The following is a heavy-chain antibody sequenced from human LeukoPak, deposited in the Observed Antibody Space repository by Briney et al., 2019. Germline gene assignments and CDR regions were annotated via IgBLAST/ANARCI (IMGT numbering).Heavy chain of an antibody. Sequence: PGGSLRLSCAASGFTFSNAWMSWVRQAPGKGLEWVGRIKSKTDGGTTDYAAPVKGRFTISRDDSKNTLYLQMNSLKTEDTAVYYCTTDPSGYSSSPSGYYYYYYMDVWGKGTTVTVSS. D-gene: IGHD6-13*01. CDR2: IKSKTDGGTT. J-gene: IGHJ6*03. CDR1: GFTFSNAW. CDR3: TTDPSGYSSSPSGYYYYYYMDV. V-gene: IGHV3-15*01.